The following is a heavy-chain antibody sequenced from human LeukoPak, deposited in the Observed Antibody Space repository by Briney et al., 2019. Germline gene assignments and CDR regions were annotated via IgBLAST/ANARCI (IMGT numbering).Heavy chain of an antibody. CDR1: GNYW. CDR2: INSDGSWT. V-gene: IGHV3-74*01. D-gene: IGHD2/OR15-2a*01. Sequence: GGSLRLSCVASGNYWMHWVRQAPGKGLVWVSHINSDGSWTSYADSVKGRFTISKDNAKNTVYLQMNSLRAEDTAVYYCVSFYETYWGRGTLVTVSS. CDR3: VSFYETY. J-gene: IGHJ4*02.